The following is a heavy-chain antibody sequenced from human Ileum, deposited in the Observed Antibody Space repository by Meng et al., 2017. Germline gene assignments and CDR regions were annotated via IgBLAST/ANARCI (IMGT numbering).Heavy chain of an antibody. J-gene: IGHJ4*02. V-gene: IGHV4-61*08. CDR3: ARDHWGSLDY. CDR2: AGT. Sequence: QGRLQESGPGLVRPSETLSLICTVSGGSVSTSDYQWGWIRQPPGKGLEWIGYAGTNYNPSLKSRVTISVDTSKRQFSLKLTSVTAADTAVYYCARDHWGSLDYWGQGILVTVSS. CDR1: GGSVSTSDYQ. D-gene: IGHD7-27*01.